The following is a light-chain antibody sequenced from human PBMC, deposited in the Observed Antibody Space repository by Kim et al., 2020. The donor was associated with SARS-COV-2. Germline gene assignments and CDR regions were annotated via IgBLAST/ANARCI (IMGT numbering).Light chain of an antibody. J-gene: IGKJ5*01. CDR1: QDIRND. CDR3: LQHSTYPST. CDR2: GAS. Sequence: DIQMTQSPSSLSASVGDRVTITCRASQDIRNDLGWYQQNPGRAPKRLIYGASSLQSGVPSRFSGSGSGTEFTLTISSLRPEDFATYFCLQHSTYPSTFGQGTRLEIK. V-gene: IGKV1-17*01.